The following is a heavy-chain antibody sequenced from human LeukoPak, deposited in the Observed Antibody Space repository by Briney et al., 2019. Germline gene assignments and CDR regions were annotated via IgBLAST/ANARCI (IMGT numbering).Heavy chain of an antibody. Sequence: GGSLRLSCAASGFTFSSYWMSWVRQAPGKGLEWVANIKQDGSEKYYADSVKGRFTISRDNAKNSLYLQMNSLRAEDTAVYYCARAVNYDFWSGPDTYYFDYWGQGTLVTVSS. CDR1: GFTFSSYW. V-gene: IGHV3-7*04. D-gene: IGHD3-3*01. J-gene: IGHJ4*02. CDR2: IKQDGSEK. CDR3: ARAVNYDFWSGPDTYYFDY.